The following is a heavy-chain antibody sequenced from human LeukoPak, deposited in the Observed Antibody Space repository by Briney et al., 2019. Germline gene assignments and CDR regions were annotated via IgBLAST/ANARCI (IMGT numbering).Heavy chain of an antibody. Sequence: SETLSLTCAVSGYSISSGYYWGWIRQPPGKGLEWIGSIYHSGSTYYNPSLKSRVTISVDTSKNQFSLKLSSVTAADTAVYYCARWAEGRHCSSTSCYRGPAYYFDYWGQGTLVTVSS. CDR1: GYSISSGYY. CDR2: IYHSGST. J-gene: IGHJ4*02. D-gene: IGHD2-2*01. V-gene: IGHV4-38-2*01. CDR3: ARWAEGRHCSSTSCYRGPAYYFDY.